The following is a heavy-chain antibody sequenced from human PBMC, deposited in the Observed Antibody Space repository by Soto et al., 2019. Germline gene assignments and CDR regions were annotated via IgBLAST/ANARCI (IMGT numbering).Heavy chain of an antibody. J-gene: IGHJ4*02. CDR2: FDPEGSDT. CDR3: ATMGFCGPGCYSFDY. V-gene: IGHV1-24*01. D-gene: IGHD2-21*02. Sequence: SGKVSYKGSGYNLSELSINWVRQAPGKGFEWMGGFDPEGSDTIYAQKFQGRVTMTSDTSTETAYMELESLTSEDTAFYYCATMGFCGPGCYSFDYWGQGTLVTVS. CDR1: GYNLSELS.